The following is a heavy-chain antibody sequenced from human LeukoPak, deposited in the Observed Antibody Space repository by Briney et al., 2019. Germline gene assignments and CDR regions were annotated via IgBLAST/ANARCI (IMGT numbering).Heavy chain of an antibody. Sequence: SETLSLTCAVYGGSFSGYYWSWIRQPPGKGLEWIGEINHSGSTNYNPSLKSRVTISVDTSKNQFSLKLSSVTAADTAVYCCARVPVKFAQKNYYFDYWGQGTLVTVSS. CDR1: GGSFSGYY. J-gene: IGHJ4*02. D-gene: IGHD1-7*01. CDR3: ARVPVKFAQKNYYFDY. V-gene: IGHV4-34*01. CDR2: INHSGST.